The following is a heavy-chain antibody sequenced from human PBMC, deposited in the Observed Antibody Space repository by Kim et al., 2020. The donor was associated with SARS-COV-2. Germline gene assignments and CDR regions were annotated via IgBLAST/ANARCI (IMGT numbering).Heavy chain of an antibody. Sequence: SLKRRVTISVDTSKNQFSLKLSSVTAADTAVYYCARDQESPSGSYWYFDLWGRGTLVTVSS. CDR3: ARDQESPSGSYWYFDL. V-gene: IGHV4-59*12. D-gene: IGHD2-15*01. J-gene: IGHJ2*01.